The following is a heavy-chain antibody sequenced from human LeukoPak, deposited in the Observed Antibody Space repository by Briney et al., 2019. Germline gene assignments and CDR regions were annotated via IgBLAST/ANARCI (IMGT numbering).Heavy chain of an antibody. D-gene: IGHD2-15*01. J-gene: IGHJ6*03. CDR3: ARAGYCSGGSCYTHYYYYYMDV. CDR2: ISSSGSTI. V-gene: IGHV3-11*04. Sequence: GGSLRLSCAASGFTFSDYYMSWIRQAPGKGLEWVSYISSSGSTIYYADSVKGRFTISRDNAKNSLYLQMNSLRAEDTAVYYCARAGYCSGGSCYTHYYYYYMDVWGKGTTVTISS. CDR1: GFTFSDYY.